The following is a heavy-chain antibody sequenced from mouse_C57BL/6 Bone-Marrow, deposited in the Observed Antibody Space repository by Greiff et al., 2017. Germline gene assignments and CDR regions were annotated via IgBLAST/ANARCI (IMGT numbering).Heavy chain of an antibody. Sequence: QVQLLQPGAELVKPGASVKLSCKASGYTFTSYWMQWVKQRPGQGLEWIGEIDPSDSYTNYNQKFKGKATLTVDTSSSTAYMQLSSLTSEDSAVYYCARSTGYVDYFDYWGQGTTLTVSS. J-gene: IGHJ2*01. V-gene: IGHV1-50*01. CDR1: GYTFTSYW. D-gene: IGHD3-2*02. CDR3: ARSTGYVDYFDY. CDR2: IDPSDSYT.